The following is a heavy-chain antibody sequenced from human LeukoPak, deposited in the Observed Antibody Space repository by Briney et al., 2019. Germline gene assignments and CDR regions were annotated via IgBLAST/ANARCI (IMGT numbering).Heavy chain of an antibody. J-gene: IGHJ6*04. D-gene: IGHD3-3*01. Sequence: ASVKVSCKASGYTFTSYGISWVRQAPGQGLEWMGWISAYNGNTNYAQKLQGRVTMTTDTSTSTAYMELRSLRSDDTAVYYCARDFDDFWSGYPLGSLWDVWGKGTTVTVSS. CDR2: ISAYNGNT. CDR1: GYTFTSYG. V-gene: IGHV1-18*01. CDR3: ARDFDDFWSGYPLGSLWDV.